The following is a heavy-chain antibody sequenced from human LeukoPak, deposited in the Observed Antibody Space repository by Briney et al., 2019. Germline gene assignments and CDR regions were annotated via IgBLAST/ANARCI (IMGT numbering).Heavy chain of an antibody. CDR3: ARARRDGYNYEKKIGY. D-gene: IGHD5-24*01. Sequence: SETLSLTCAVYGGSFSGYYWSWIRQPPGKGLEWIGEINHSGSTNYNPSLKSRVTISVDTSKNQFSLKLSSVTAADTAVYYCARARRDGYNYEKKIGYWGQGTLVTVSS. V-gene: IGHV4-34*01. J-gene: IGHJ4*02. CDR2: INHSGST. CDR1: GGSFSGYY.